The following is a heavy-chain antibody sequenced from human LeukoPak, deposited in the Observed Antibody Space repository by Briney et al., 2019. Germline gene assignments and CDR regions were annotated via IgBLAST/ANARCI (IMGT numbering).Heavy chain of an antibody. CDR1: GYSFTSYW. V-gene: IGHV5-51*01. CDR2: IYPGDSDT. Sequence: GESLKISCKGSGYSFTSYWIGWVRQMPGKGLEWMGIIYPGDSDTRYSPSFQGQVAISADKSISTAYLQWSSLKASDTAMYYCASSEGTWNRMFDIWGQGTMVTVSS. J-gene: IGHJ3*02. CDR3: ASSEGTWNRMFDI. D-gene: IGHD1-14*01.